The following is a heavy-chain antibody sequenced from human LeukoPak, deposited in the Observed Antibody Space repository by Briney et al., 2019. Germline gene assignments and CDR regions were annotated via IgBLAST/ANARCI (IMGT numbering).Heavy chain of an antibody. CDR1: EFTFSSYD. D-gene: IGHD5-24*01. J-gene: IGHJ4*02. CDR2: ISASGSGSNI. Sequence: PGGSLRLSCVGSEFTFSSYDMNWVRQAPGKGLEWLSYISASGSGSNILYADSVKGRFTISRDNAKNSLYLQMNSLRAEDTGVYYCVRVRRDGSNFDFWGQGTLVTVSS. CDR3: VRVRRDGSNFDF. V-gene: IGHV3-48*03.